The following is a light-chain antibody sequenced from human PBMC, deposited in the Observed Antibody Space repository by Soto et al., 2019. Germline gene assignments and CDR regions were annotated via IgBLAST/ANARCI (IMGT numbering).Light chain of an antibody. V-gene: IGLV2-14*03. Sequence: QSALTQPASVSGPPGQSITISCTGSTSDVGGYNSVSWYQQHPGKAPKLMIYDVSNRPSGVSNRFSGSKSGNTASLTISGLQAEDEADYYCSSYRSSFNLVFGGGTKVTVL. CDR1: TSDVGGYNS. CDR2: DVS. J-gene: IGLJ2*01. CDR3: SSYRSSFNLV.